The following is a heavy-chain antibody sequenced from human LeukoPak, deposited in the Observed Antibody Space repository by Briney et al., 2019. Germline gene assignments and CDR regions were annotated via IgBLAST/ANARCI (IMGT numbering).Heavy chain of an antibody. CDR2: LYSDGNT. J-gene: IGHJ4*02. CDR1: GFTVITND. V-gene: IGHV3-53*01. D-gene: IGHD1-14*01. Sequence: GGSLRLSCAASGFTVITNDMTWVHQAPGKGLEWASVLYSDGNTKYADSVQGRFTISRDNSKNTLYLEMNSLSPDDTAVYYCARGVEPLAANTLAYWGQGTLVTVSS. CDR3: ARGVEPLAANTLAY.